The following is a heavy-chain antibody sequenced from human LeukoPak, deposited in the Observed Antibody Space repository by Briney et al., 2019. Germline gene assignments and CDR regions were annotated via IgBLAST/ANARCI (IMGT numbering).Heavy chain of an antibody. Sequence: GGSLRLSCAASGFTLSGSAMHWVRQASGKGLEWVGRIRSKANSYATAYAASVKGRFTISRDDSKNTAYLQMNSLKTEDTAVYYCTRGPSVYDDSSGYYHYHYYMDVWGKGTTVTVSS. J-gene: IGHJ6*03. D-gene: IGHD3-22*01. CDR1: GFTLSGSA. V-gene: IGHV3-73*01. CDR3: TRGPSVYDDSSGYYHYHYYMDV. CDR2: IRSKANSYAT.